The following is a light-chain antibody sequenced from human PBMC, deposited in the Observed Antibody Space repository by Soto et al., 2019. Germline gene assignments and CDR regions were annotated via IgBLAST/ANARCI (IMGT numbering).Light chain of an antibody. V-gene: IGKV1-39*01. CDR1: QSIDNF. J-gene: IGKJ2*01. Sequence: DIQMTKYPSSLSASVGDRVTITCRPSQSIDNFLNWYQQKPGKAPNLLIYAASSLQSGVSSRFSGSGSGTDFTLTISSLQPEDSATYYCQPSYSLPYTFGQGTKVDIK. CDR3: QPSYSLPYT. CDR2: AAS.